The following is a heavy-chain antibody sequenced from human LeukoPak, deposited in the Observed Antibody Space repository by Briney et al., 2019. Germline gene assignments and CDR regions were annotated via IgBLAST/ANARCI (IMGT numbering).Heavy chain of an antibody. Sequence: GGSLGLSCEPSGSIFRSLGMHWVRQAPGKGLEWLAVIGSDGRNKFYADSVKGRFTISRDNFKNILYLQMASLSAEDTAVYYCVRDEDLPDNGMDVWGQGTTVIVS. CDR2: IGSDGRNK. CDR3: VRDEDLPDNGMDV. CDR1: GSIFRSLG. J-gene: IGHJ6*02. D-gene: IGHD2-15*01. V-gene: IGHV3-33*01.